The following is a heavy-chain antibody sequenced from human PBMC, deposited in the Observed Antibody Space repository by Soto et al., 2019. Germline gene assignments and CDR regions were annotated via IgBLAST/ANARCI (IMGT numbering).Heavy chain of an antibody. V-gene: IGHV4-34*01. CDR1: GGSFSGYY. D-gene: IGHD2-2*02. CDR3: ARGPGKRYCSSTSCYTVAVAGSFDY. Sequence: PSETLSLTCAVYGGSFSGYYWSWIRQPPGKGLEWIGEINHSGSTNYNPSLKSRVTISVDTSKNQFSLKLSSVTAADTAVYYCARGPGKRYCSSTSCYTVAVAGSFDYWGQGTLVTV. J-gene: IGHJ4*02. CDR2: INHSGST.